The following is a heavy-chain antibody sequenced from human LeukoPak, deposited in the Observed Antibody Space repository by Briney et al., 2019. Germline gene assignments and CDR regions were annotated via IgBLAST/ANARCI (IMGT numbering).Heavy chain of an antibody. V-gene: IGHV4-39*07. J-gene: IGHJ4*02. CDR3: ARDREGYSGYDYDFDF. CDR1: GGSISSRSYH. CDR2: IYYSGTT. D-gene: IGHD5-12*01. Sequence: SETLSLTCTVSGGSISSRSYHWGWIRQPPGKGLEWIGSIYYSGTTYYNPSPKSRVTISVDTSKNQLSLKLSSVAAADTAVYYCARDREGYSGYDYDFDFWGQGALVTVSS.